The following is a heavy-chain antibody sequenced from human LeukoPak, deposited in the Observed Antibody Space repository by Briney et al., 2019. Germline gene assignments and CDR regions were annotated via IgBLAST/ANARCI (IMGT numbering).Heavy chain of an antibody. V-gene: IGHV1-69*05. J-gene: IGHJ4*02. CDR3: ARVDSWDTAMVTLDY. CDR1: GGTFSSYA. D-gene: IGHD5-18*01. CDR2: IIPIIGTA. Sequence: SVKVSCRASGGTFSSYAISWVRQAPGQGLEWMGRIIPIIGTANYAQKFQGRVTITTDESTSTAYMELSSLRSEDTAVYYCARVDSWDTAMVTLDYWGQGTLVTVSS.